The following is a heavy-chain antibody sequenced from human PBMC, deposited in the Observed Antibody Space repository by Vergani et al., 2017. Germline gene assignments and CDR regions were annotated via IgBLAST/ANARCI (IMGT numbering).Heavy chain of an antibody. D-gene: IGHD2-2*01. J-gene: IGHJ4*02. CDR2: ISYDGSNK. V-gene: IGHV3-30*04. Sequence: VQLVESGGGLVQPGGSLRLSCSASGFTFSSYAMHWVRQAPGKGLEWVAVISYDGSNKYYADSVKGRFTISRDNSKNTLYLQMNSLRAEDTAVYYCAKDPTVVPAAREGPFDYWGQGTLVTVSS. CDR1: GFTFSSYA. CDR3: AKDPTVVPAAREGPFDY.